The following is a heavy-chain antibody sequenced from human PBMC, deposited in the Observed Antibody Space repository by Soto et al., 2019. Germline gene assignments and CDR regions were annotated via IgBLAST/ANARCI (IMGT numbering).Heavy chain of an antibody. Sequence: GGSLRLSCAASGFTFSSYAMSWVRQAPGKGLEWVSAISGSGGSTYYADSVKGRFTISRDNSKNTLYLQMNSLRAEDTAVYYCAKVCLAGDYFEPAFDIWGQGTMVTVSS. V-gene: IGHV3-23*01. CDR2: ISGSGGST. J-gene: IGHJ3*02. D-gene: IGHD4-17*01. CDR3: AKVCLAGDYFEPAFDI. CDR1: GFTFSSYA.